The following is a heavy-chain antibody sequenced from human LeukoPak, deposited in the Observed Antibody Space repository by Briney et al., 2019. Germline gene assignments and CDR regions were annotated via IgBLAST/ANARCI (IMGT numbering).Heavy chain of an antibody. J-gene: IGHJ4*02. V-gene: IGHV3-21*01. Sequence: GGSLSLSCAASGFTFSSNSMNWVRQAPGKGLEWVSSISSSSYIYYADSVKGRFTISRDNAKNSLYLQMNSLRAEDTAVYYCARDRGYSYGYRDYWGQGTLVTVSS. CDR3: ARDRGYSYGYRDY. CDR1: GFTFSSNS. D-gene: IGHD5-18*01. CDR2: ISSSSYI.